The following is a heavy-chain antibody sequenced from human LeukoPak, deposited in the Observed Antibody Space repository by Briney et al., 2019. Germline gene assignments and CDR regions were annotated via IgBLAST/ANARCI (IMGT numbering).Heavy chain of an antibody. D-gene: IGHD1-26*01. V-gene: IGHV4-34*01. J-gene: IGHJ4*02. CDR3: ARRNRGSYRTD. CDR1: GGSFSGYY. Sequence: NPSETLSLTCAVYGGSFSGYYWSWIRQPPGKGLEWIGEINHSGSTNYNPSLKSRVTISVDTSKNQFSLKLSSVTAADTAVYYCARRNRGSYRTDWGQGTLVTVSS. CDR2: INHSGST.